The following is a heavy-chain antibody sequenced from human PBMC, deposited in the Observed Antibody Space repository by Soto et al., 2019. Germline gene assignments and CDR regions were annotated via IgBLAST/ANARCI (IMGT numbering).Heavy chain of an antibody. CDR2: ISSTTNYI. CDR1: GFTFTRYS. CDR3: ARESEDFTSNFDY. V-gene: IGHV3-21*06. Sequence: VGSLTLSCAASGFTFTRYSMNWVRQAPGKGLEWVSSISSTTNYIYYGDSMKGRFTVSRDNAKNSLYLEMNSLRAEDTAVYYFARESEDFTSNFDYWGQGTLVTVSS. J-gene: IGHJ4*02.